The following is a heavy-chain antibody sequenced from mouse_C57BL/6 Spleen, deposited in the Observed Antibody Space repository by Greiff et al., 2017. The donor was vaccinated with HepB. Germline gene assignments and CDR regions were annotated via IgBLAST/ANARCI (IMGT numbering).Heavy chain of an antibody. CDR1: GSTSPDTN. D-gene: IGHD1-1*01. Sequence: QLRRSEPGLLKPGAPVKIPSRALGSTSPDTNLAGVNQTHGKTLEWIGDIIPNNGGTIYNQKFKGKATLTVDKSSSTAYMELRSLTSEDTAVYYCARTYYYGSSYDYFDYWGQGTTLTVSS. CDR3: ARTYYYGSSYDYFDY. V-gene: IGHV1-18*01. J-gene: IGHJ2*01. CDR2: IIPNNGGT.